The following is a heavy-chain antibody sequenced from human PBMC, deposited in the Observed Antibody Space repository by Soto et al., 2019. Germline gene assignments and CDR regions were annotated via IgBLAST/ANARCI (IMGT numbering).Heavy chain of an antibody. V-gene: IGHV3-7*01. D-gene: IGHD3-16*01. CDR2: IKQDGSEK. J-gene: IGHJ4*02. Sequence: EVRLVESGGGLVQPGGSLRLSCVASGFTFSTYWMAWVRQAPGKGLEWVANIKQDGSEKYYVDSVKGRFTISRDNAKSSLYLQMKSLRAEDTAVYYCARGLGTDSWGQGALVTVSS. CDR3: ARGLGTDS. CDR1: GFTFSTYW.